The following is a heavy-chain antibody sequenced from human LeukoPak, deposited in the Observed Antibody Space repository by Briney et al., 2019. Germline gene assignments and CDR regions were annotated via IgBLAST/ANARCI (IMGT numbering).Heavy chain of an antibody. Sequence: SETLSLTCTVSGGSISSYYSSWIRQPPGKGLEWIGYIYYSGSTNYNPSLKSRVTISEDTSKNQFSLKLSSVTAADTAVYYCARTYYDFWSGYWGDAFDIWGQGTMVTVSS. D-gene: IGHD3-3*01. CDR1: GGSISSYY. CDR2: IYYSGST. V-gene: IGHV4-59*01. J-gene: IGHJ3*02. CDR3: ARTYYDFWSGYWGDAFDI.